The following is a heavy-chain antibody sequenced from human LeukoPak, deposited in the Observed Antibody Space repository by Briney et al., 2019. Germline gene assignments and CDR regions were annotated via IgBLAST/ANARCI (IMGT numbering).Heavy chain of an antibody. CDR1: AFTFNNFP. Sequence: GGSLRLSCTASAFTFNNFPMHWVRQAPGKGLEWVTLILKDGSDAFYADSVKGRFTISRDNSENTLFLQMNSLRAEDTAIYYCARDFHYFSDYCGQGTLVTVSS. D-gene: IGHD3-3*01. J-gene: IGHJ4*02. CDR2: ILKDGSDA. V-gene: IGHV3-30-3*01. CDR3: ARDFHYFSDY.